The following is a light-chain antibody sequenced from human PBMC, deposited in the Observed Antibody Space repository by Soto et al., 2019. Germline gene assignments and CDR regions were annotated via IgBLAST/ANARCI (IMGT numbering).Light chain of an antibody. CDR3: QQYNRYSPT. J-gene: IGKJ1*01. CDR1: QSISSW. Sequence: DIQMTQSPSTLSASVGDRVTITCRASQSISSWLAWYQQKPGKAPKLLIYDASSLESGVPSRFSGSGSGTEFTLTLSSLQPDDFATYYCQQYNRYSPTCGQGTKVEIK. CDR2: DAS. V-gene: IGKV1-5*01.